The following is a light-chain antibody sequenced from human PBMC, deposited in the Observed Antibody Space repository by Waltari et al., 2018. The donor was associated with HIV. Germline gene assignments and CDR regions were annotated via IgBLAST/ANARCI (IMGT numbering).Light chain of an antibody. CDR1: KLGDKY. V-gene: IGLV3-1*01. CDR2: QDS. J-gene: IGLJ2*01. Sequence: SYEVTQPPSVSVSPGQTASITCSGAKLGDKYACWYQQRPGQSPLLVIYQDSKRASAIPDRFSGSNSGNTATLTISGTQAMDEAYYYCQAWDSSTVVFGGGTKLTVL. CDR3: QAWDSSTVV.